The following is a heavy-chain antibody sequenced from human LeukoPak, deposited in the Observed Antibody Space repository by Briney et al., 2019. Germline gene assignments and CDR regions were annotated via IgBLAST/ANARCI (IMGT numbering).Heavy chain of an antibody. CDR2: IYTGGST. CDR3: ARDMFAAACTHGWFDP. CDR1: GGSISRYY. J-gene: IGHJ5*02. V-gene: IGHV4-4*07. Sequence: PSETLSLTCTVSGGSISRYYWSWIRQPAGKGLEWVGRIYTGGSTNYNPSLKSRVTMSVDTSKNQFSLKLSSVTAADTAVYYCARDMFAAACTHGWFDPWGQGTLVTVSS. D-gene: IGHD6-25*01.